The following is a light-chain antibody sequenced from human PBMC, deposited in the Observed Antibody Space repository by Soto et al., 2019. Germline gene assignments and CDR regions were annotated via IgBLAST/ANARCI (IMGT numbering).Light chain of an antibody. CDR3: CSYASSSTFWV. J-gene: IGLJ3*02. Sequence: QSVLTQPASVSGSPGQSITISCTGTSSDVGSYNLVSWYRQHPGKAPKLMIYEGSSRPSGVSNRFSGSKSGNTASLTISGLQAEDEADYYCCSYASSSTFWVFGGGTKVTVL. CDR1: SSDVGSYNL. CDR2: EGS. V-gene: IGLV2-23*03.